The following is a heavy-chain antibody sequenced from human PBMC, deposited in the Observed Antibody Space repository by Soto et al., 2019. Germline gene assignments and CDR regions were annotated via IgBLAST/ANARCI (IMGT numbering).Heavy chain of an antibody. CDR1: GYTFTGYY. Sequence: DSVKVSCKASGYTFTGYYMHWVRQAPGQGLEWMGWINPNSGGTNYAQKFQGWVTMTRDTSVSTAYMELSRLTSDDTAIYYCARGDSTDCSNGVCSFFYNHDMDVWGQGTTVTVSS. CDR2: INPNSGGT. J-gene: IGHJ6*02. V-gene: IGHV1-2*04. D-gene: IGHD2-8*01. CDR3: ARGDSTDCSNGVCSFFYNHDMDV.